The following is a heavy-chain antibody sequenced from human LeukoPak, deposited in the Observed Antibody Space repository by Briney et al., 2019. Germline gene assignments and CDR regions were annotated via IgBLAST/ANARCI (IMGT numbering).Heavy chain of an antibody. Sequence: PSETLFLTCTVSGASITSDYWSWIRQPPGKGLEWIGYIYYSGSTNYNPSLKSRVTMSVDTSKSQFSLKLKSVTAADTAVYYCAKAPYSSTWYLWGQGTLVTVSS. CDR2: IYYSGST. CDR1: GASITSDY. D-gene: IGHD6-13*01. V-gene: IGHV4-59*13. CDR3: AKAPYSSTWYL. J-gene: IGHJ4*02.